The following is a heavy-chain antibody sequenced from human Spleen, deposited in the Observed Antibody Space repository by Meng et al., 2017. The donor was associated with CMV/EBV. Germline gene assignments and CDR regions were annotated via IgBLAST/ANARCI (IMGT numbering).Heavy chain of an antibody. Sequence: LVAAGGGLVQPGGSRRLSCAASGFTFSKHWLHWVRQAPGKGLVWVARINSDESSTSYADSVKGRFTISRDNSKNTLYLQMNSLRAEDTAVYYCARGVGESLGWEMGYWGQGTLVTVSS. J-gene: IGHJ4*02. V-gene: IGHV3-74*01. D-gene: IGHD1-26*01. CDR2: INSDESST. CDR1: GFTFSKHW. CDR3: ARGVGESLGWEMGY.